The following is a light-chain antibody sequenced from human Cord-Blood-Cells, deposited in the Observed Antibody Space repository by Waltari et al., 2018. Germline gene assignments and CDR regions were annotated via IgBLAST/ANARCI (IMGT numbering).Light chain of an antibody. J-gene: IGKJ3*01. CDR3: QQLNSYPFT. CDR2: AAS. CDR1: QGNSRY. Sequence: DIQLPHAPSFLHASVVDRYTITCRASQGNSRYLAWYQQKPGKAPKLLIYAASTLQSGVPSRFSGSRSGTEFTLTIRSLQPEVFATYYCQQLNSYPFTFGPGTKVDIK. V-gene: IGKV1-9*01.